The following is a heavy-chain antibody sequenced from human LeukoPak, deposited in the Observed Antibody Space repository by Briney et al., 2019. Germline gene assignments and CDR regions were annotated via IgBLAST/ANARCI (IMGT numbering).Heavy chain of an antibody. CDR3: ASGGAYCGADCYLPAFDS. D-gene: IGHD2-21*02. CDR2: IYYSGNT. CDR1: GGSISTYY. J-gene: IGHJ4*02. V-gene: IGHV4-59*12. Sequence: SETLSLTCTVSGGSISTYYWSWIRQSPGKGLEWIGYIYYSGNTNYNPSLKSRVTISVDTSKNQFSLKFSSVTAADTAVYYCASGGAYCGADCYLPAFDSWGQGTLVTVSS.